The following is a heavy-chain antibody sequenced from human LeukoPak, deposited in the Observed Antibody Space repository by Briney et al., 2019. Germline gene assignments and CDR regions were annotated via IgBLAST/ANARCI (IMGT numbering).Heavy chain of an antibody. J-gene: IGHJ4*02. CDR1: GFTFSSYA. CDR2: ISGSGGST. D-gene: IGHD6-13*01. V-gene: IGHV3-23*01. CDR3: AKDAHSSSWYYFDY. Sequence: GGSLRLCCAAYGFTFSSYAMRWVRQAPGKGLGWFSSISGSGGSTYYADSVKGRFTISRDNSKNTLYLQMNSLRAEDTAVYYCAKDAHSSSWYYFDYWGQGTLVTVSS.